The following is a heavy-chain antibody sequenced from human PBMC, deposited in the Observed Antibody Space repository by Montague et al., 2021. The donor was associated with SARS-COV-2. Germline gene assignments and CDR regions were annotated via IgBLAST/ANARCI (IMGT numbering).Heavy chain of an antibody. D-gene: IGHD2-21*01. V-gene: IGHV3-23*01. CDR2: IGSGGDT. CDR1: KFTFNTYA. CDR3: ASDGVKSPGAFDI. Sequence: SLRLSCAASKFTFNTYAMTWVRQAPGKGLEWVSCIGSGGDTFFADSVQGRFTISRDFSTNTVFLQMNRLRADDTAMYFCASDGVKSPGAFDIWGQGTLVTVSS. J-gene: IGHJ3*02.